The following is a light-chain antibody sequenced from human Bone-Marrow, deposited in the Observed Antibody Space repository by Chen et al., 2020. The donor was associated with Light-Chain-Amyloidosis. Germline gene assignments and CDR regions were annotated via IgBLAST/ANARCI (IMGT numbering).Light chain of an antibody. CDR2: EVT. J-gene: IGLJ1*01. CDR3: SSYTITNTLV. V-gene: IGLV2-14*01. CDR1: SSDVGGENP. Sequence: QSALTQPASVSGSPGQSITISFTGTSSDVGGENPVSWYQQHPDKAPKLMIYEVTNRPSWVPDRFSGSKSDNTASLTISGLQTEDEADYFCSSYTITNTLVFGSGTRVTVL.